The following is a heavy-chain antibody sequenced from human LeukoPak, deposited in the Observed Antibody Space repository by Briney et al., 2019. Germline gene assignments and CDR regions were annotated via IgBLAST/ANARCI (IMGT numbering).Heavy chain of an antibody. CDR3: ARVNSGVDY. Sequence: SETLFLTCTVSGGSISSYYWSWIRQPPGKGLEWIGYIYYSGSTNYNPSLKSRVTISVDTSKNQFSLKLSSVTAADTAVYYCARVNSGVDYWGQGTLVTVSS. CDR2: IYYSGST. CDR1: GGSISSYY. V-gene: IGHV4-59*01. D-gene: IGHD1-7*01. J-gene: IGHJ4*02.